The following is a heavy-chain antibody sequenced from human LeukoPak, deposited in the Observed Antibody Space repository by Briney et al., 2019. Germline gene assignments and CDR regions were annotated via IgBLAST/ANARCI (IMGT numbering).Heavy chain of an antibody. CDR2: IWYDGSNK. Sequence: GGSLRLSCAASGFTFSSYGMHWVRQAPGKGLEWVAVIWYDGSNKYYADSVKGRFTISRDNSKNTLYLQMNSLRADDTAVYYCARGIAVAGPYYFDYWGRGTLVTVSS. CDR3: ARGIAVAGPYYFDY. V-gene: IGHV3-33*01. D-gene: IGHD6-19*01. J-gene: IGHJ4*02. CDR1: GFTFSSYG.